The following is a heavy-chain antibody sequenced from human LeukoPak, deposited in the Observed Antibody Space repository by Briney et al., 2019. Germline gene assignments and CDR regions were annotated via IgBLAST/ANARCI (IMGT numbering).Heavy chain of an antibody. CDR2: IYYSGST. J-gene: IGHJ5*02. V-gene: IGHV4-39*07. CDR1: GGSIGSSSYY. CDR3: ARDENGYVWGSFRA. Sequence: PSETLSLTCTVSGGSIGSSSYYWGWIRQPPGKGLEWIGSIYYSGSTYYNPSLKSRVTISVDTSKNQFSLKLSSVTAADTAVYYCARDENGYVWGSFRAWGQGTLVTVSS. D-gene: IGHD3-16*02.